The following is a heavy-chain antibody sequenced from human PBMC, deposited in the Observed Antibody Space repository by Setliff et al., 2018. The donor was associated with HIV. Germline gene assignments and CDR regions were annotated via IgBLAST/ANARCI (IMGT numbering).Heavy chain of an antibody. D-gene: IGHD4-4*01. J-gene: IGHJ4*02. CDR2: MDTSGGT. CDR1: GGSISSSSYY. CDR3: ARGDSNYFYY. V-gene: IGHV4-39*07. Sequence: SETLSLTCTVSGGSISSSSYYWGWIRQPPGQGLEWIGRMDTSGGTIYNPSLKSRVTMAADRSKNQFSLKLSSVTAADTAVYYCARGDSNYFYYWGQGTLVTVSS.